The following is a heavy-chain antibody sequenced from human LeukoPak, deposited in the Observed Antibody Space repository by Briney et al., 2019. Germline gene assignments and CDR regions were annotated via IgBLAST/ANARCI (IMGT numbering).Heavy chain of an antibody. D-gene: IGHD2-21*01. CDR1: GGSISRGSYF. CDR3: ARQSRYHVVVVIATDSFDY. Sequence: SQTLSLTCTVSGGSISRGSYFWSWIRQPAGKGLEWIGRFYTSGTPNYNPSLKSRVTISVDTSRNQFSLKLSSVTAADTAVYYCARQSRYHVVVVIATDSFDYWGQGTLVTVSS. J-gene: IGHJ4*02. V-gene: IGHV4-61*02. CDR2: FYTSGTP.